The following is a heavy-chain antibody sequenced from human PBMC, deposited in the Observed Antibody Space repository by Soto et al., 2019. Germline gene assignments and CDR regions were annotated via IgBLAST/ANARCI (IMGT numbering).Heavy chain of an antibody. CDR2: IDPSDSYV. CDR3: PRRESYSFYQFDF. D-gene: IGHD5-18*01. Sequence: GESLKISCQASGYSFTAYWITWVRQMPGKGLEWMATIDPSDSYVDYSPSFRGHVTFSVDRSITTVYLQWNSLKASDSAMYFCPRRESYSFYQFDFWGQGALVTVSS. J-gene: IGHJ4*02. CDR1: GYSFTAYW. V-gene: IGHV5-10-1*01.